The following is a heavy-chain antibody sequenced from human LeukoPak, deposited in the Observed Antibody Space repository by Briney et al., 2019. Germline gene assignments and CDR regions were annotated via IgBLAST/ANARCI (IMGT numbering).Heavy chain of an antibody. J-gene: IGHJ6*03. CDR1: GFTFSSYG. D-gene: IGHD1-26*01. CDR3: ARAQGSYYHYYMDV. Sequence: GGSLRLSCAASGFTFSSYGMNWVRQTPGKGLEWVSSISSSRSSIYYADSVKGRFTISRDNAKNSLYLQMNSLRDEDTAVYYCARAQGSYYHYYMDVWGKGTTVTVSS. V-gene: IGHV3-21*01. CDR2: ISSSRSSI.